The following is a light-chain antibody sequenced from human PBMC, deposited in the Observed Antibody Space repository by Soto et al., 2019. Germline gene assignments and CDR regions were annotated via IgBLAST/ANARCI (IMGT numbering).Light chain of an antibody. J-gene: IGLJ2*01. CDR2: GDN. Sequence: QSVLTQPPSASGTPGQRVTISCSGSGSSIGTNTVNWYRQLPGTAPKLLIYGDNQRPSGVPDQFSGSKSGTSASLAISGLQSEDEAEYYCAAWDGSLNNVLFGGGTKVTV. CDR1: GSSIGTNT. CDR3: AAWDGSLNNVL. V-gene: IGLV1-44*01.